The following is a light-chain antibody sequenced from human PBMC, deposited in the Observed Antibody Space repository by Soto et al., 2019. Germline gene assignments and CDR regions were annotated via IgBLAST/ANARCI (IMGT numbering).Light chain of an antibody. J-gene: IGKJ2*01. Sequence: EIVLTQSPGTLSLSSGERATLSCRASQSVSSSYLAWYQQKPGQAPRLLVYATSSRATAITDRFSGSGSGTDFTLTISRLEPEDFAVYYCQQYGSSSFTFGQGTKLEIK. CDR1: QSVSSSY. CDR2: ATS. V-gene: IGKV3-20*01. CDR3: QQYGSSSFT.